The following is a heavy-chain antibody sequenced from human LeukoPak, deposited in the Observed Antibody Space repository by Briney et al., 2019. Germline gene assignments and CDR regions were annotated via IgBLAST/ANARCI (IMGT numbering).Heavy chain of an antibody. V-gene: IGHV4-38-2*01. CDR1: GYSFSSGYF. D-gene: IGHD6-19*01. J-gene: IGHJ4*02. Sequence: PSETLSLTCAVSGYSFSSGYFWGWIRQPPGKGLEWIGYIYYSGSTNYNPSLKSRVTISVDTSRNHFSLKLITVTAADTAGYYCARLGYNSGRPDYWGQGTLVTVSS. CDR2: IYYSGST. CDR3: ARLGYNSGRPDY.